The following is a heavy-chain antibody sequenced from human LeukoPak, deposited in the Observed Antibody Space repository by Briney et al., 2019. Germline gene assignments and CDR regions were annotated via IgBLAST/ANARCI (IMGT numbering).Heavy chain of an antibody. Sequence: GASVKVSCKASGYSFAAYYIHWVRQVPGQELEGLGWIYPNSGDTNYAQKFQGRVTMTRDTSISTAYMELSRLRSDDTAMYYCAREFVNVWGSYRYLGYWGQGTLVTVSS. CDR2: IYPNSGDT. CDR3: AREFVNVWGSYRYLGY. CDR1: GYSFAAYY. V-gene: IGHV1-2*02. J-gene: IGHJ4*02. D-gene: IGHD3-16*02.